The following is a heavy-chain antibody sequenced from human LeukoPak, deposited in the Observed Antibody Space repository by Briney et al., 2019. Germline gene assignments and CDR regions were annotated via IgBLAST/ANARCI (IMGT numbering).Heavy chain of an antibody. Sequence: SETLSLTCTVSGGSISSYYWSWIRQPPGKGLEWIGYIYYSGSTNYNPSLKSRVTISVDTSKNQFSLKLSSVTAADTAVYYRARAFQGIFGYWGQGTLVTVSS. CDR1: GGSISSYY. D-gene: IGHD2/OR15-2a*01. CDR3: ARAFQGIFGY. CDR2: IYYSGST. V-gene: IGHV4-59*01. J-gene: IGHJ4*02.